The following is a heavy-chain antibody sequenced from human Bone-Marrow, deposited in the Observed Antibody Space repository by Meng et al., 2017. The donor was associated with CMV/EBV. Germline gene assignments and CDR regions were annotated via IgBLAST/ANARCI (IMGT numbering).Heavy chain of an antibody. CDR3: ARATGFAVGDI. Sequence: SETLSLTCTVSGDSISSGDYCWSWIRQPPGKGLEWIGYIYSSGSTYYNPSLKSRLNILLDTSKNQFSLNLRSVTAADTAVYSCARATGFAVGDIWGQGTLVTVSS. CDR2: IYSSGST. CDR1: GDSISSGDYC. V-gene: IGHV4-30-4*08. D-gene: IGHD3-3*01. J-gene: IGHJ4*02.